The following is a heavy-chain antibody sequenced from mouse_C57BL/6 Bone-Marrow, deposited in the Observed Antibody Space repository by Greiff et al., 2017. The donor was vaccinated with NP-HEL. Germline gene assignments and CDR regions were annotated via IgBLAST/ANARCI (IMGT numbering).Heavy chain of an antibody. CDR1: GFTFSDYY. D-gene: IGHD1-1*01. V-gene: IGHV5-12*01. Sequence: EVQLKESGGGLVQPGGSLKLSCAASGFTFSDYYMYWVRQTPEKRLEWVAYISNGGGSTYYPDTVKGRFTISRDNAKNTLYLQMSRLKSEDTAMYYCARHGYYGSSPYYFDYWGQGTTLTVSS. CDR2: ISNGGGST. J-gene: IGHJ2*01. CDR3: ARHGYYGSSPYYFDY.